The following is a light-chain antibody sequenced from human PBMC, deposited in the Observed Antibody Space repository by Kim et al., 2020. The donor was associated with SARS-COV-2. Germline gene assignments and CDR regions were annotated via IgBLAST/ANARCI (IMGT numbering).Light chain of an antibody. CDR1: QGVSHNY. CDR2: ETS. V-gene: IGKV3-20*01. Sequence: SLSPGERATLSCRASQGVSHNYIAWYQQKPGQAPRLLIFETSRRATEIPDRFSGSGSGTDFSLSISRLEPEDFAVYYCQQYGTSPTFGQGTKLEI. CDR3: QQYGTSPT. J-gene: IGKJ2*01.